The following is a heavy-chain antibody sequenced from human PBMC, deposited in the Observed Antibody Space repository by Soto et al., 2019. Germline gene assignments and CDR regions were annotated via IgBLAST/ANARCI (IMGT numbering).Heavy chain of an antibody. CDR1: GYSFSSYG. CDR2: NNADNGKT. CDR3: ASTIVGLPAEMESTPWVY. V-gene: IGHV1-18*01. J-gene: IGHJ4*02. D-gene: IGHD2-2*01. Sequence: QVQLVQSGTEVKKTGASVRVSCKASGYSFSSYGIIWVRQAPGQGFEWMGWNNADNGKTEYAQNLQGRVNLSTDTSTRTAYMDLRRLKFDDTAVYYCASTIVGLPAEMESTPWVYWGQGTLVIVSS.